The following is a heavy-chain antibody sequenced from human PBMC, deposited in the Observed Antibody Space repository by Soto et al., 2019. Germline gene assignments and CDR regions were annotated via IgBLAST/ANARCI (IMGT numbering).Heavy chain of an antibody. J-gene: IGHJ6*02. D-gene: IGHD3-3*01. Sequence: GGSLRLSCAGSGFTFSNYAMTWVRQAPGMGLDWVSTITSGDGTTYYADSVRGRFSISRDNSKNSLFLQMTSLKAQDTAVYYCVKDWSGKTCPCMDVWGQGTTVTVSS. CDR3: VKDWSGKTCPCMDV. V-gene: IGHV3-23*01. CDR2: ITSGDGTT. CDR1: GFTFSNYA.